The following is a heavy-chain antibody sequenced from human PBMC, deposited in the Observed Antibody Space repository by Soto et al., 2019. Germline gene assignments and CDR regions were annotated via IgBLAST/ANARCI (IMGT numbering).Heavy chain of an antibody. D-gene: IGHD6-25*01. J-gene: IGHJ6*02. CDR2: IIPVFGTA. V-gene: IGHV1-69*06. CDR1: GGTFSSSA. CDR3: ARERPERGKDV. Sequence: QVQLVQSGAEVKKPGSSVKVSCKASGGTFSSSAITWVRQAPGQGLEWMGAIIPVFGTANYAQKFQGRVTTTADKTTITAYMELSRLRSEDTAVYNCARERPERGKDVWCQGTPVTVSS.